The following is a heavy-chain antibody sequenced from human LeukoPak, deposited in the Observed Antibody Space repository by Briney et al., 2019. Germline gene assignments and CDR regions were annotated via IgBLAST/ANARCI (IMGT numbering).Heavy chain of an antibody. Sequence: PGGSLRLSCAASGFTFSSYSMNWVRQAPGKGLVWVSSISSSSSYIYYADSVKGRFTISRDNAKNSLYLQMNSLRAEDTAVYYCARVGYWFYGQEYFDYWGQGTLVTVSS. V-gene: IGHV3-21*01. J-gene: IGHJ4*02. CDR3: ARVGYWFYGQEYFDY. CDR2: ISSSSSYI. D-gene: IGHD2/OR15-2a*01. CDR1: GFTFSSYS.